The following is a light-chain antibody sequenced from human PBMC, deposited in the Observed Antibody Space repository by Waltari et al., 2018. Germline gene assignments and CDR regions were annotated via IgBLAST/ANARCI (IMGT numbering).Light chain of an antibody. Sequence: EIVLTQSPATLSLSPGERATLSCRASQSVSSYLAWYQQKPGQAPRLLIYDASNRATGIPARFSGSGSGIDVTLTISSLEPEDFAVYYCQQRSNSFGGGTKVEIK. CDR2: DAS. V-gene: IGKV3-11*01. CDR1: QSVSSY. CDR3: QQRSNS. J-gene: IGKJ4*01.